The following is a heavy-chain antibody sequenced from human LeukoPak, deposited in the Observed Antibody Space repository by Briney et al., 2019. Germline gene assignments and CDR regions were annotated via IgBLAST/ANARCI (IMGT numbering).Heavy chain of an antibody. CDR2: ISAYNGNT. CDR3: ARVPSIVVVPAALSGDY. D-gene: IGHD2-2*01. CDR1: GYTFTSYG. V-gene: IGHV1-18*04. J-gene: IGHJ4*02. Sequence: ASVKVSCKASGYTFTSYGVSWVRQAPGQGLEWMGWISAYNGNTNYAQKLQGRVTMTTDTSTSTAYMELRSLRSDDTAVYYCARVPSIVVVPAALSGDYWGQGTLVTVSS.